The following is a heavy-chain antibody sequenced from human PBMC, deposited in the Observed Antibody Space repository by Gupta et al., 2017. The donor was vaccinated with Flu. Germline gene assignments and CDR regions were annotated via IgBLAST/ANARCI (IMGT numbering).Heavy chain of an antibody. CDR3: ARVNEGLN. Sequence: QAPLVQSGAEVKKPGASVKVSCKASGYTFTSYGISWVRQAPGQGLEWMRWISAYNGNTNFAQKFQGRVTMTTDTSTSTASMELRSLRTDDTAVYYCARVNEGLNWGQGTLVTVSS. J-gene: IGHJ4*02. V-gene: IGHV1-18*01. CDR2: ISAYNGNT. CDR1: GYTFTSYG.